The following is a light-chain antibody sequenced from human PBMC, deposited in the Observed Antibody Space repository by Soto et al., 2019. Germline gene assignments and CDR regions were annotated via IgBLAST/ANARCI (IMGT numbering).Light chain of an antibody. CDR3: QQRSGWPLT. J-gene: IGKJ4*01. CDR2: DAS. V-gene: IGKV3-11*01. Sequence: EIVLTQSPATLPLSPGEIATLSCRASQSVSSYLAWYQQKPGQAPRLLIYDASSRATGIPARFSGGGSGTDFTLTISSLEPEDFAVYYCQQRSGWPLTIGGGTKVEIK. CDR1: QSVSSY.